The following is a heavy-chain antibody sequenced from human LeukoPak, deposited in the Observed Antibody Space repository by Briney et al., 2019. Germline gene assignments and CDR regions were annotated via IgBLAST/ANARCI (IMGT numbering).Heavy chain of an antibody. V-gene: IGHV1-2*02. CDR3: ARDPEDIVVVPAAMEGENWFDP. CDR2: INPNSGGT. CDR1: GYTFTGYY. J-gene: IGHJ5*02. D-gene: IGHD2-2*01. Sequence: ASVKVSCKASGYTFTGYYMHWVRQAPGQGLEWMGWINPNSGGTNYAQKFQGRVTMTRDTSISTAYMELTRLRSDDTAVYYCARDPEDIVVVPAAMEGENWFDPWGQGTLVTVSS.